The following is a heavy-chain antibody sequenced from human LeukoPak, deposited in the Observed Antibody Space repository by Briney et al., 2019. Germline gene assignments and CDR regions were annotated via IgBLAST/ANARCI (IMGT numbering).Heavy chain of an antibody. CDR1: GGSISSSNFY. Sequence: PSETPSLTCTVSGGSISSSNFYWGWIRQPPGKGLEWIASIYYSGSTFYNPSLKSRVAISVDTSKDQFSLKLSSVTAADTAVYHCARQRLYYGSGFFDYWGQGTLVTVSS. V-gene: IGHV4-39*07. J-gene: IGHJ4*02. CDR2: IYYSGST. D-gene: IGHD3-10*01. CDR3: ARQRLYYGSGFFDY.